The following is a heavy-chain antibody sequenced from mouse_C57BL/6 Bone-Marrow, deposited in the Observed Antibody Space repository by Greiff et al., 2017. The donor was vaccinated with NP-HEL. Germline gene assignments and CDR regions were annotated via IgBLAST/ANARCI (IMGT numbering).Heavy chain of an antibody. Sequence: EVKLVESGPELVKPGASVKISCKASGYSFTGYYMNWVKQSPEKSLEWIGEINPSTGGTTYNQKFKAKATLTVDKSSSTAYMQLKSLTSEDSAVYYCARRGYFYWYFDVWGTGTTVTVSS. V-gene: IGHV1-42*01. D-gene: IGHD2-3*01. CDR2: INPSTGGT. J-gene: IGHJ1*03. CDR1: GYSFTGYY. CDR3: ARRGYFYWYFDV.